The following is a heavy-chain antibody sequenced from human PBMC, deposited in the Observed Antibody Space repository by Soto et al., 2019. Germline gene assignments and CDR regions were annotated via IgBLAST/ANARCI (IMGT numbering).Heavy chain of an antibody. CDR1: GFTFNAYA. CDR3: AKVPFTVMTFRAFDI. J-gene: IGHJ3*02. CDR2: IRASGGST. D-gene: IGHD5-18*01. V-gene: IGHV3-23*01. Sequence: PGGSLRLSCAASGFTFNAYAMSWVRQAPGKGLEWVSAIRASGGSTYYADSVKGRFTISRDNSKNTMYLQMNSLRAEDTAVYFCAKVPFTVMTFRAFDIWGQGTMVTVSS.